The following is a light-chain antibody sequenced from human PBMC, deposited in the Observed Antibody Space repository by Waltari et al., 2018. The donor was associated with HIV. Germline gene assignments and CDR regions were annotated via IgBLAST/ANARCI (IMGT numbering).Light chain of an antibody. Sequence: IVMTQSPATLSVSPGERATLSCRASQSVSSNLAWYQQKPGQAPRLLMYSASTRATDIPARFSGSGSGTEFTLTISSLQSEDFAVYYCQQYNDWPLGTFGQGTKVEIK. CDR2: SAS. CDR3: QQYNDWPLGT. J-gene: IGKJ1*01. CDR1: QSVSSN. V-gene: IGKV3-15*01.